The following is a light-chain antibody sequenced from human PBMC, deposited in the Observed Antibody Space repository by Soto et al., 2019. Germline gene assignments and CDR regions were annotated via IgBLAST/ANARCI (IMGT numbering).Light chain of an antibody. CDR2: DVR. Sequence: QSVLTQPASVSGSPGQSITISCTGTSRDVGGYNYVSWYQQHPGKAPKLMIYDVRNRPSGVSNRFSGSKSVNTASLTISGLQAEDEADYYCSSYTTISTYVFGTWTKVTVL. J-gene: IGLJ1*01. CDR3: SSYTTISTYV. V-gene: IGLV2-14*01. CDR1: SRDVGGYNY.